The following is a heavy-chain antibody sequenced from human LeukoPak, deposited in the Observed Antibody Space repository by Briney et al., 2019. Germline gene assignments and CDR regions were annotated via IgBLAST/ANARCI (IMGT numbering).Heavy chain of an antibody. CDR3: ARGGSDYTNYYFDY. V-gene: IGHV3-72*01. J-gene: IGHJ4*02. CDR1: GFTFSSYG. D-gene: IGHD4-11*01. CDR2: IRNKASTYTT. Sequence: GESLRLSCAASGFTFSSYGMNWVRQAPGKGLEWVGRIRNKASTYTTQYAASVKGRFTISRDDSKNSLYLQMNSLKTEDTAMYYCARGGSDYTNYYFDYWGQGTLVTVSS.